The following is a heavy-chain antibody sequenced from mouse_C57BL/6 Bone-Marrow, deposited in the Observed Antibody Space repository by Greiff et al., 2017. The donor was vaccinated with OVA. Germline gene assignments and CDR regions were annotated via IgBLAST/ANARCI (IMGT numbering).Heavy chain of an antibody. D-gene: IGHD1-1*01. CDR2: ISYDGSN. Sequence: EVKLMESGPGLVKPSQSLSLTCSVTGYSITSGYYWNWIRQFPGNKLEWMGYISYDGSNKYNPSLQNRISITREPSKNQFFLTLNSVTTEDTATYYCAGGVITTVVATRWYFDVWGTGTTVTVSS. CDR3: AGGVITTVVATRWYFDV. CDR1: GYSITSGYY. J-gene: IGHJ1*03. V-gene: IGHV3-6*01.